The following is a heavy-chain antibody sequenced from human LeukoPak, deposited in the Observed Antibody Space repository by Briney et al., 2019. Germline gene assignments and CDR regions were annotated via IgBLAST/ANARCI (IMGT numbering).Heavy chain of an antibody. V-gene: IGHV1-18*01. CDR2: ISTYNGNT. CDR1: GYTFTSYG. J-gene: IGHJ4*02. CDR3: ARDRGAYYYDGSGYPFDY. D-gene: IGHD3-22*01. Sequence: ASVKVSCKASGYTFTSYGISWVRQAPGQGLEWMGWISTYNGNTNYAQKLQGRVTMTTDTSTSTAYMELRSLRSDDTAVYYCARDRGAYYYDGSGYPFDYWGQGTLVTVSS.